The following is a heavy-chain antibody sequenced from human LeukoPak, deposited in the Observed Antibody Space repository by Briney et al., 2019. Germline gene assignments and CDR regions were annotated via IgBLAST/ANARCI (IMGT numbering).Heavy chain of an antibody. CDR1: GFTFRSYW. CDR3: ARTTGALPFDL. CDR2: IKQDGSEK. D-gene: IGHD1-1*01. Sequence: AGSLRLSCVASGFTFRSYWKSWVRQAPGKGLEWLANIKQDGSEKYYVDSVKGRFTISRDNAENSVYLEMNSLRAEDTAVYHCARTTGALPFDLWGQGTLVTVSP. J-gene: IGHJ5*02. V-gene: IGHV3-7*01.